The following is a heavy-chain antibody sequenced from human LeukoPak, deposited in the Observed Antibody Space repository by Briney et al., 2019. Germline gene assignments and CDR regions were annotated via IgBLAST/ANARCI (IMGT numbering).Heavy chain of an antibody. Sequence: GGSLRLSCAASGFTFSSYEMNWVRQAPGKGLEWVSYISSSGSTIYYADSGKGRFTISRDNAKNSLYLQMNSLRAEDTAVYYCARGPYSSGIGWEDYYYYMDVWGKGTTVTVSS. CDR2: ISSSGSTI. J-gene: IGHJ6*03. CDR3: ARGPYSSGIGWEDYYYYMDV. D-gene: IGHD6-19*01. V-gene: IGHV3-48*03. CDR1: GFTFSSYE.